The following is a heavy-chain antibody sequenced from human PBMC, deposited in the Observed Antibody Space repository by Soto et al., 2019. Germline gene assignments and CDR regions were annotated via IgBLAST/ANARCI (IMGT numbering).Heavy chain of an antibody. CDR2: ISGSGTNI. D-gene: IGHD5-18*01. Sequence: PGGSLRLSCAASGFTVSSNYMSWVRQAPGKGLEWVSHISGSGTNIYYAGSVKGRFTVSRDIAKNSLFLQMNSLRDEDTAVYYCARCRYSYGYDFDSWGQGTLVTVSS. CDR3: ARCRYSYGYDFDS. J-gene: IGHJ4*02. CDR1: GFTVSSNY. V-gene: IGHV3-48*02.